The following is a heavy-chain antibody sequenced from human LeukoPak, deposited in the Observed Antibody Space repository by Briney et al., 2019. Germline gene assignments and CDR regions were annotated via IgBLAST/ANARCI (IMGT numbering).Heavy chain of an antibody. Sequence: GGSLRLSCAASGFTFSSYGMHWVRQAPGKGLEWVAVISYDGSNKYYADSVKGRFTISRDNSKNTLYLQMNSLRAEDTAVYYCATDLGSSRPNFWGQGILVTVSS. D-gene: IGHD6-13*01. V-gene: IGHV3-30*03. J-gene: IGHJ4*02. CDR3: ATDLGSSRPNF. CDR1: GFTFSSYG. CDR2: ISYDGSNK.